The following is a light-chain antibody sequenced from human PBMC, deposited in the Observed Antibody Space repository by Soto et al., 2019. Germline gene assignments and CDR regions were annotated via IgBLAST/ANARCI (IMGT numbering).Light chain of an antibody. CDR1: QSISVW. Sequence: DFQMTQSPSTLSASVGDRVTITCRASQSISVWLAWYQQKPGKAPNLLIYKASTLQSGVPSRFSGSGSGTEFTLTISSLQPDDFATYYCQQYNLYSWTFGQGTKVDIK. J-gene: IGKJ1*01. CDR3: QQYNLYSWT. CDR2: KAS. V-gene: IGKV1-5*03.